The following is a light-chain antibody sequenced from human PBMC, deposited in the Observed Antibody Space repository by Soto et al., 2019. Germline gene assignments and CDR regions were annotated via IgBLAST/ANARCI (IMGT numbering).Light chain of an antibody. CDR3: QQYGSSTWT. CDR1: QSVTYCY. J-gene: IGKJ1*01. V-gene: IGKV3-20*01. Sequence: ETMFTQSPGTLALSPGERVTLSCRASQSVTYCYLAWYQQKPGQAPRLLIYAASTRATGIPDRFSCSGAGTDCTCTISRLEPGDVAVDYCQQYGSSTWTFGQGTKVDIK. CDR2: AAS.